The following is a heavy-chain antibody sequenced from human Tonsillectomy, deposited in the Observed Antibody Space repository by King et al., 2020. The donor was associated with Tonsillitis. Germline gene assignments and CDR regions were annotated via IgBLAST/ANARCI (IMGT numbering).Heavy chain of an antibody. CDR3: ARDDIVVVPAAIGGYCYYGMDV. D-gene: IGHD2-2*02. J-gene: IGHJ6*02. CDR2: IIPIFGTT. CDR1: GGTFSTFA. Sequence: QLVQSGGEVKKPGSSVKVSCKASGGTFSTFAISWVRQAPGQGLEWMGGIIPIFGTTNYAQKFQGRVTITADESTRTAYMELSSLRSEDTAVYYCARDDIVVVPAAIGGYCYYGMDVWGQGTTVTVSS. V-gene: IGHV1-69*12.